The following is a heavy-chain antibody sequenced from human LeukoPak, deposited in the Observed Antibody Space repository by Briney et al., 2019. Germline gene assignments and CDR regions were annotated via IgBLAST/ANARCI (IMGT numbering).Heavy chain of an antibody. CDR3: ARGFVLDSSSFDY. D-gene: IGHD6-13*01. CDR1: GGTFSSCA. Sequence: SVMVSCKASGGTFSSCAISWVRQAPGQGLEWMGGIIPVFGTANYAQKFQGRVTITADESTSTAYMELSSLRSEDTAVYYCARGFVLDSSSFDYWGQGTLVTVSS. V-gene: IGHV1-69*13. CDR2: IIPVFGTA. J-gene: IGHJ4*02.